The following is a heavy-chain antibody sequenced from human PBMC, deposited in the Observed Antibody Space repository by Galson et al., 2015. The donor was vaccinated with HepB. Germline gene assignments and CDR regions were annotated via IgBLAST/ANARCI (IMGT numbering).Heavy chain of an antibody. CDR2: VDPEDGET. Sequence: VKVSCKVSGYTFTDYYMHWVQQAPGKGLEWMGLVDPEDGETIYAEKFQGRVTITADTSTDTAYMELSSLRSEDTAVYYCATARDYYGSGTRLDYWGQGTLVTVSS. CDR3: ATARDYYGSGTRLDY. CDR1: GYTFTDYY. D-gene: IGHD3-10*01. V-gene: IGHV1-69-2*01. J-gene: IGHJ4*02.